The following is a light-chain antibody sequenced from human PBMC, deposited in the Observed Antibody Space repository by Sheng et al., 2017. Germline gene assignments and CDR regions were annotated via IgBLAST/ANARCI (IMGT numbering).Light chain of an antibody. Sequence: IVLTQSPATLSLSPGERATLSCRASQGVSSYLAWYQQKPGQAPRLLIYDASNRATGIPARFSGSGPGTDFTLTISSLEPEDFAVYYCQQRSNWITFGQGTRL. J-gene: IGKJ5*01. CDR3: QQRSNWIT. CDR2: DAS. CDR1: QGVSSY. V-gene: IGKV3D-11*01.